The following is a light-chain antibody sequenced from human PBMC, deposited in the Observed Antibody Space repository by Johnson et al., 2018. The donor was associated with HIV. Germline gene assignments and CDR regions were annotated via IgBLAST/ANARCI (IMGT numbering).Light chain of an antibody. Sequence: QAVLTQPPSVSAAPGQKVTISCSGSSSNIGNNYVSWYQQLPGTAPKLLIYDNNKRPSGIPDRFSGSKSGTSATLGITGPQTGDEADYYCGTWDISLSARYVFGTGTKVPVL. V-gene: IGLV1-51*01. CDR3: GTWDISLSARYV. CDR1: SSNIGNNY. CDR2: DNN. J-gene: IGLJ1*01.